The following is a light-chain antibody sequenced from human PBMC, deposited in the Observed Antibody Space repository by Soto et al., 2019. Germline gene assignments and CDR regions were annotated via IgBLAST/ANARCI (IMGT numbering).Light chain of an antibody. J-gene: IGLJ2*01. CDR3: QTWGTGTHVV. CDR2: LNSDGSH. V-gene: IGLV4-69*01. Sequence: QSVLTQSPSASASLGASVKLTCTLSSGHSSYAIAWHQQQPEKGPRYLMKLNSDGSHSKGDGIPDSFSGSSSGAERYLTISSLQSEDEADYYCQTWGTGTHVVFGGGTKVTVL. CDR1: SGHSSYA.